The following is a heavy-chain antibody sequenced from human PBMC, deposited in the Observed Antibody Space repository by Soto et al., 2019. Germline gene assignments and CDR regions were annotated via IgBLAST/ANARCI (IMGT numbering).Heavy chain of an antibody. CDR3: GRLEGLATISYYFDY. D-gene: IGHD3-9*01. CDR1: GGSVSSSSYY. V-gene: IGHV4-39*01. J-gene: IGHJ4*02. Sequence: SETLSLTCPVSGGSVSSSSYYWGWVRQPPGKGLEWIGSVYYSGSTYYNPSLESRVTISVDKSKDQFSLKLMSLSAADTAVYYCGRLEGLATISYYFDYWGQGALVTVSS. CDR2: VYYSGST.